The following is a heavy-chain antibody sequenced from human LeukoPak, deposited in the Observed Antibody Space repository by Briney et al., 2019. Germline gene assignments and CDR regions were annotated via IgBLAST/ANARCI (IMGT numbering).Heavy chain of an antibody. J-gene: IGHJ4*02. V-gene: IGHV3-9*01. CDR1: GFTFGDYA. D-gene: IGHD2-2*01. Sequence: GRSLRLSCAASGFTFGDYAMHWVRQAPGKGLEWISGISWNSDSIGYADSVKGRFTISRDNAKNSLYLQMNSLRAEDTAVYYCARADCSSTRCSYYFDYWGQGTLVTVSS. CDR3: ARADCSSTRCSYYFDY. CDR2: ISWNSDSI.